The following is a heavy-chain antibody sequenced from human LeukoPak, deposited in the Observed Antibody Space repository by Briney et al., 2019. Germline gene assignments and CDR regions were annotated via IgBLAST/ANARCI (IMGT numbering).Heavy chain of an antibody. J-gene: IGHJ4*02. CDR2: IKTDGSTT. CDR1: GFTFSSYW. D-gene: IGHD1-26*01. Sequence: GGSLRLSCAASGFTFSSYWMHWVRQAPGKGLVRFSRIKTDGSTTNYADSVKGRFTISRDNAKNTLYLQMNSLRAEDTAVYYCARHDSELKGSDYWGQGTLVTVSS. V-gene: IGHV3-74*01. CDR3: ARHDSELKGSDY.